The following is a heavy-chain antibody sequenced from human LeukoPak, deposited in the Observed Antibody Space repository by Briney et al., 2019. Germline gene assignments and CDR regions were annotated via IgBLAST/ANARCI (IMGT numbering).Heavy chain of an antibody. CDR3: SREGSNIDCGDDLDSDFDMDV. CDR1: THSLIILKYE. CDR2: TSHSGST. D-gene: IGHD4-17*01. J-gene: IGHJ6*03. Sequence: PSETLSLTCSVYTHSLIILKYECDWIRQSPGKGLEWIGSTSHSGSTYYKSSLRSRVTISADTSRNQFSLEVKSVTAADTAEYEISREGSNIDCGDDLDSDFDMDVWGKGTTVIVSS. V-gene: IGHV4-39*01.